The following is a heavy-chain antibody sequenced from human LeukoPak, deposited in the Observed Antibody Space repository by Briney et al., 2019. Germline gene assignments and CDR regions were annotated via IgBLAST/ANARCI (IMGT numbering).Heavy chain of an antibody. CDR3: ARDKGTSYLSSFDY. J-gene: IGHJ4*02. D-gene: IGHD6-6*01. CDR1: GFTFSDYY. CDR2: ISSSGSTI. V-gene: IGHV3-11*01. Sequence: GGSRILSCAAAGFTFSDYYMSWIRQAPGGRLEWFSYISSSGSTIYYADSVKGRFTISRDNAKNSLYLQMISLRAEDTALYYCARDKGTSYLSSFDYWGQGTLVTVSS.